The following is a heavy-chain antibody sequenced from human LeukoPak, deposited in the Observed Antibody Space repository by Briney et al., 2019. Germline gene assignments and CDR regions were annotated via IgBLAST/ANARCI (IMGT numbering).Heavy chain of an antibody. J-gene: IGHJ6*03. CDR3: ARDRDSMRYFDWRYYYYYMDV. CDR2: INPNSGGT. Sequence: ASVKVSCKASGYTFTGYYMHWVRQAPGQGLEWMGWINPNSGGTNYAQKFQGRVTMTRDTSISTAYMELIRLRSDDTAAYYCARDRDSMRYFDWRYYYYYMDVWGKGTTVTVSS. CDR1: GYTFTGYY. V-gene: IGHV1-2*02. D-gene: IGHD3-9*01.